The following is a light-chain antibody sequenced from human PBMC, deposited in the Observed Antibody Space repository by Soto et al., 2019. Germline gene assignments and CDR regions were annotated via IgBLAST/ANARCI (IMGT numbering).Light chain of an antibody. CDR2: GAS. J-gene: IGKJ4*01. CDR1: QSVTSNY. CDR3: QQYGGSPRVT. V-gene: IGKV3-20*01. Sequence: EIVLTQSPGSLSLSPGDRATLSCRASQSVTSNYLAWYQQTPGQAPRLLIYGASSMATGIPDRFSGSGSGTDFTLTISRLEPEDLAVYYCQQYGGSPRVTFGGGTKVEMK.